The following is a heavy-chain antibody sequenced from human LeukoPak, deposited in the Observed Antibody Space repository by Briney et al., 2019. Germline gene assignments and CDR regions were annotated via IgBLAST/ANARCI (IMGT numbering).Heavy chain of an antibody. J-gene: IGHJ3*02. V-gene: IGHV4-34*01. CDR2: INHSGST. CDR1: GGSFSGYY. D-gene: IGHD3-3*01. Sequence: KPSETLSLTCAVYGGSFSGYYWSWIRQPPGKGLEWIGEINHSGSTNYNPSLKSRVTISVDTSKNQFSLKLSSVTAADTAVYYCARGVLRFLEWLLPTVISSADAFDIWGQGTMVTVSS. CDR3: ARGVLRFLEWLLPTVISSADAFDI.